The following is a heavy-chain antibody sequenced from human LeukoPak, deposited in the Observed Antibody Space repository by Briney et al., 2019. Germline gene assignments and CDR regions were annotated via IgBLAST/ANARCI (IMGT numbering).Heavy chain of an antibody. CDR1: GGSISSYY. V-gene: IGHV4-59*08. D-gene: IGHD3-22*01. CDR2: IYYSGST. CDR3: ARRAPSSGYYDYFDY. Sequence: SETLSLTCTVSGGSISSYYLSWIRQPPGKGLEWIGYIYYSGSTNYNPSLKSRVTISVDTSKNQFSLKLSSVTAADTAVYYCARRAPSSGYYDYFDYWGQGTLVTVSS. J-gene: IGHJ4*02.